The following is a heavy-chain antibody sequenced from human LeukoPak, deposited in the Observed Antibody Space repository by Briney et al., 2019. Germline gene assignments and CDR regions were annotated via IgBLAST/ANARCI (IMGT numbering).Heavy chain of an antibody. Sequence: SETLSLTCTVSGGPISNFYWSWLRQPPGKGLEWIGYTYDGGSTSYNPSLKSRVTISVDTSKNQFSLRLTSVTAADTAVYYCASVMGATDFDFWGQGTLVTVSS. V-gene: IGHV4-59*01. CDR3: ASVMGATDFDF. CDR1: GGPISNFY. CDR2: TYDGGST. J-gene: IGHJ4*02. D-gene: IGHD1-26*01.